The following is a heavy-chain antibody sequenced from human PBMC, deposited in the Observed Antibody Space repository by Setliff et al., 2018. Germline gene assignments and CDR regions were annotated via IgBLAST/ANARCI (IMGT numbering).Heavy chain of an antibody. Sequence: ASVKVSCKASGYTFTSYAMHWVRQAPGQRLEWMGWINAGNGNTKYSQKFQGRVTITRDTSASTAYMELSRLRSDDTAVYYCARGSSSGYYFDYWGQGTLVTVSS. CDR2: INAGNGNT. D-gene: IGHD6-6*01. J-gene: IGHJ4*02. CDR1: GYTFTSYA. V-gene: IGHV1-3*01. CDR3: ARGSSSGYYFDY.